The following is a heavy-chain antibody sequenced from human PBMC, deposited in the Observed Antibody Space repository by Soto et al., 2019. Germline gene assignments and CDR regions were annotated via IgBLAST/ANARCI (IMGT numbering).Heavy chain of an antibody. Sequence: QPGGSLRLSCAASGFTFSSYAMHWVRQAPGKGLEWVAVISYDGSNKYYADSVKGRFTISRDNSKNTLYLQMNSLRAEDTAVYYCARDRPYNWNDHRIFDYWGQGTLVTVSS. CDR3: ARDRPYNWNDHRIFDY. CDR1: GFTFSSYA. J-gene: IGHJ4*02. V-gene: IGHV3-30-3*01. CDR2: ISYDGSNK. D-gene: IGHD1-20*01.